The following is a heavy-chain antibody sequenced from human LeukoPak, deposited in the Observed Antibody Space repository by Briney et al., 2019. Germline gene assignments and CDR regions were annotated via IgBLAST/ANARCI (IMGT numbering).Heavy chain of an antibody. CDR1: GLNIRNYW. J-gene: IGHJ2*01. D-gene: IGHD4-17*01. V-gene: IGHV3-74*01. Sequence: GGSLRLSCALSGLNIRNYWMHRVRQAPGKGLVWVSRMNDDGSGISYADSVKGRLTISRDHAKDTLYLQMNSLRAEDTAVYYCARETTVSREWYFDLWGRGTLVTVAS. CDR2: MNDDGSGI. CDR3: ARETTVSREWYFDL.